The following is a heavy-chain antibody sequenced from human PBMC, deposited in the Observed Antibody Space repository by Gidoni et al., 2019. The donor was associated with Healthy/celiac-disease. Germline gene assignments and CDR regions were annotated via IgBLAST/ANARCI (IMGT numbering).Heavy chain of an antibody. J-gene: IGHJ5*02. Sequence: QVQLQQWGAGLLKPSETLSLTCAVYGGSFSGSYWSWIRQPPGKGLEWIGEINHSGSTNYNPSLKSRVTISVDTSKNQFSLKLSSVTAADTAVYYCARGRFGELWGILRIYNWFDPWGQGTLVTVSS. V-gene: IGHV4-34*01. CDR3: ARGRFGELWGILRIYNWFDP. CDR2: INHSGST. D-gene: IGHD3-10*01. CDR1: GGSFSGSY.